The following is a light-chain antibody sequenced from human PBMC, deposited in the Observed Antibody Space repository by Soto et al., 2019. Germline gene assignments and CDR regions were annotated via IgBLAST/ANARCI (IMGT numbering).Light chain of an antibody. CDR3: EESASLPLS. Sequence: DIEVSQKTSTLSATVGERVTMTCQASQDSDKYLSWYQQKPGKAPELLIYDASNLETGVPSRFSGSGSGTEFTFTISSLQPEDIATYFCEESASLPLSFAGGTKVDIK. V-gene: IGKV1-33*01. CDR1: QDSDKY. CDR2: DAS. J-gene: IGKJ4*01.